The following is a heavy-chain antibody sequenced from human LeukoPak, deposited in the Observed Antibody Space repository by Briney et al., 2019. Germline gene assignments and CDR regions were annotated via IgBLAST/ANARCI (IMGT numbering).Heavy chain of an antibody. V-gene: IGHV4-34*01. CDR3: ARSSKVGATADY. CDR1: GGSFSGYY. Sequence: SETLSLTCAVYGGSFSGYYWSWIRQPPGKGLEWIGEINHSGSTNYNPSLKSRVTISVDTSKNQFSLKLSSVTAADTAVYYCARSSKVGATADYWGQRTLVTVSS. CDR2: INHSGST. J-gene: IGHJ4*02. D-gene: IGHD1-26*01.